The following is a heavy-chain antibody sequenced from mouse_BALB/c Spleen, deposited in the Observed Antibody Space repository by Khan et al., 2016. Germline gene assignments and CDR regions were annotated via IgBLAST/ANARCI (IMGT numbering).Heavy chain of an antibody. CDR2: IWAGGST. D-gene: IGHD1-1*01. V-gene: IGHV2-9*02. Sequence: QVQLQQSGPGLVAPSQSLSITCTVSGFSLTIYGVHWVRQPPGKGLEWLGVIWAGGSTNYNSALMSRLSISKDKSKSQVFLKMNSLQTDDTAMYYCARERGTTTDYWGQGTTLTVSS. CDR1: GFSLTIYG. CDR3: ARERGTTTDY. J-gene: IGHJ2*01.